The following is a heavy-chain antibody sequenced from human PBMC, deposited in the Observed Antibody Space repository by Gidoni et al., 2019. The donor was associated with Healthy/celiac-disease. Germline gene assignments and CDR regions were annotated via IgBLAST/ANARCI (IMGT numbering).Heavy chain of an antibody. D-gene: IGHD3-10*01. J-gene: IGHJ5*02. CDR1: GYTFTGYY. Sequence: VQLVQSGAAVNKPGASVKVSCQASGYTFTGYYMPWGRQAPGQGCEWMGWINPNSGGTNYAQKCQGRVTMTRDTSISTAYMELSRLRSDDTAVYYCARATPGGENEGCDPWGQGTLVTVSS. V-gene: IGHV1-2*02. CDR3: ARATPGGENEGCDP. CDR2: INPNSGGT.